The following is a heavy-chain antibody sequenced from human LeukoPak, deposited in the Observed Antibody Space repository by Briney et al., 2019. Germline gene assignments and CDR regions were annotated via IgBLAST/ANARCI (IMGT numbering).Heavy chain of an antibody. J-gene: IGHJ4*02. CDR2: INSDGSNT. Sequence: PGGSPRLSCAASGFTFSSYWMHWVRQAPGKGLVWVSRINSDGSNTDYADSVKGRFTISRDNAKNTLYLQMNSLRAEDTAVYYCVRAHYGFYDYWGQGTLVTVSS. CDR3: VRAHYGFYDY. V-gene: IGHV3-74*01. CDR1: GFTFSSYW. D-gene: IGHD3-16*01.